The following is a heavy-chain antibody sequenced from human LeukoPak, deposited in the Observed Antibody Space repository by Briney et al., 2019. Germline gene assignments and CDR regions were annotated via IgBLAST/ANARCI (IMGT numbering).Heavy chain of an antibody. D-gene: IGHD3-10*01. Sequence: GGSLRLSCAASGFTVSNNYMSWVRQAPGKGLEWVSGISNSGGNTDYADSVKGRFTIFRDTSKNMLYLQMSSLRAEDTAIYYCAKVGSLVRGVFGAFDIWGPGTMVTVSS. J-gene: IGHJ3*02. CDR2: ISNSGGNT. CDR3: AKVGSLVRGVFGAFDI. V-gene: IGHV3-23*01. CDR1: GFTVSNNY.